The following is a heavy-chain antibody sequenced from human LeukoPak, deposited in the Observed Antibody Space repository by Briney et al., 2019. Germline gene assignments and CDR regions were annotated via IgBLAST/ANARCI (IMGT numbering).Heavy chain of an antibody. Sequence: GGSLRLSCAASGFTFTSYWMSWVRQAPGKGLERVANIKYERSEKYYVDSVKGRFTISRDNAKNALYLQMNSLRAEDTAVYYCARLRYGGFDPWGQGTLVTVSS. CDR1: GFTFTSYW. CDR3: ARLRYGGFDP. J-gene: IGHJ5*02. D-gene: IGHD5-18*01. V-gene: IGHV3-7*01. CDR2: IKYERSEK.